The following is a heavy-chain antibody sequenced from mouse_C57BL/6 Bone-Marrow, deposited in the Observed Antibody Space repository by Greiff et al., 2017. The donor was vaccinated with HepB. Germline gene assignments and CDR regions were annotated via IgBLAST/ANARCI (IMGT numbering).Heavy chain of an antibody. Sequence: EVQLQQSGPELVKPGASVKISCKASGYTFTDYYMNWVKQSHGKSLEWIGDINPNNGGTSYNQKFKGKATLTVDKSSSTAYMELRSLTSEDSAVYYCAREDGYSGYWGQGTTLTVSS. D-gene: IGHD2-3*01. CDR2: INPNNGGT. J-gene: IGHJ2*01. CDR3: AREDGYSGY. V-gene: IGHV1-26*01. CDR1: GYTFTDYY.